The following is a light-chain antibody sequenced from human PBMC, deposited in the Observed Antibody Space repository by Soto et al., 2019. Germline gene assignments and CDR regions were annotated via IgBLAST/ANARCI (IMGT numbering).Light chain of an antibody. CDR1: SSDVGGYSY. Sequence: QSALTQPASVSGSPGQSITISCTGSSSDVGGYSYVSWYQQHPGKAPKLMLFEVSNRPSGVSNRFSGSKSGNTASLTISGLQAEDEADYYCGSYTTSSTLVFGGGTKVTVL. CDR3: GSYTTSSTLV. V-gene: IGLV2-14*01. CDR2: EVS. J-gene: IGLJ2*01.